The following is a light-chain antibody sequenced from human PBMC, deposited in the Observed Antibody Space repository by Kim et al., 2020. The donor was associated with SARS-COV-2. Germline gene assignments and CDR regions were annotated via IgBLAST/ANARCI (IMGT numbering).Light chain of an antibody. V-gene: IGKV1-39*01. CDR1: QSISSY. CDR2: AAS. Sequence: ASVGDRVTITCRASQSISSYLNWYQQKPGKAPKLLIYAASSLQSGVPSRFSGSGSGTDFTLTISSLQPEDFATYYCQQNYSTPLTFGQGTKVEIK. CDR3: QQNYSTPLT. J-gene: IGKJ1*01.